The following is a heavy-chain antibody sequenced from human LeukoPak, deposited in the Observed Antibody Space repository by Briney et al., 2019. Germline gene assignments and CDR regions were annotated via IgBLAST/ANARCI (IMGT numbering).Heavy chain of an antibody. Sequence: SETLSLTCAVCGGSFSDYYWSWIRQPPDKGLEWIGEINHAGTTNHNPSLKSRVTISVDTSKNQFSLTLTSVTATDTAVYFCARSERRGWYFDLWGRGTPVTVSS. CDR1: GGSFSDYY. CDR3: ARSERRGWYFDL. D-gene: IGHD1-1*01. CDR2: INHAGTT. J-gene: IGHJ2*01. V-gene: IGHV4-34*01.